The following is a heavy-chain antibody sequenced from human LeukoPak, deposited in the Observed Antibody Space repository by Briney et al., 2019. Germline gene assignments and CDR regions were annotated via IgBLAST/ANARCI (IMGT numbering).Heavy chain of an antibody. J-gene: IGHJ5*02. Sequence: GGSLRLSCVASGFTFYSYGMSWVRQAPGKGLEWVSGISGSGGNTNYADSVRGRFTISRDNSKNTLYLQMNSLRAEDTAVYYCAKRPTGEAKNWFDPWGQGTLVTVSS. D-gene: IGHD7-27*01. CDR3: AKRPTGEAKNWFDP. V-gene: IGHV3-23*01. CDR2: ISGSGGNT. CDR1: GFTFYSYG.